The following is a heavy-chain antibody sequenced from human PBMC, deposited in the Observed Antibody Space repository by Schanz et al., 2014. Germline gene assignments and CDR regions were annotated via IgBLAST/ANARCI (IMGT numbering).Heavy chain of an antibody. D-gene: IGHD6-13*01. CDR2: ISGSGGNT. CDR1: GFTFRGYA. Sequence: EVQLVESGGGWVQPGGSLRLSCSASGFTFRGYAMSWVRQAPGRGLEWVSIISGSGGNTYYADAVRGRFTISRDNSKTTVYLQMNSLRAEDTAVYYCARGLIAAAGGAFDYWGQGTLVAVSA. V-gene: IGHV3-23*04. CDR3: ARGLIAAAGGAFDY. J-gene: IGHJ4*02.